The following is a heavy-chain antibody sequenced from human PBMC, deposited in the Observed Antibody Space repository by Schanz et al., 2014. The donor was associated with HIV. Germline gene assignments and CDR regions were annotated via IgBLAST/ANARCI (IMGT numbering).Heavy chain of an antibody. CDR3: AKDRNWYDSKYRGKGNYYYFYGMDF. V-gene: IGHV3-30*18. CDR2: KPYDGNND. J-gene: IGHJ6*02. CDR1: GFSFDTFG. D-gene: IGHD3-22*01. Sequence: QVQLVESGGGVVQPGRSLRLSCAGSGFSFDTFGIHWVRQAPGKGLEWLAVKPYDGNNDFYADPVKGRFTISRDNSKNTVYLQLKSLRVEDTAVYYCAKDRNWYDSKYRGKGNYYYFYGMDFWGQGTTVTVSS.